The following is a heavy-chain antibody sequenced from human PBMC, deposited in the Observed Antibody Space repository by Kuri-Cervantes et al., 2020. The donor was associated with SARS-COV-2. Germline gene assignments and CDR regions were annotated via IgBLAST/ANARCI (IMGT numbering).Heavy chain of an antibody. J-gene: IGHJ4*02. V-gene: IGHV3-30-3*01. Sequence: SLKISCAASGFTFSSFAIHWVRQAPGKGLEWVAIISYDGNNTYYADSVKGRFTISRDNAKNSLYLQMNSLRAEDTAVYYCARGGAGITVDYWGQGTLVTVSS. D-gene: IGHD3-10*01. CDR3: ARGGAGITVDY. CDR2: ISYDGNNT. CDR1: GFTFSSFA.